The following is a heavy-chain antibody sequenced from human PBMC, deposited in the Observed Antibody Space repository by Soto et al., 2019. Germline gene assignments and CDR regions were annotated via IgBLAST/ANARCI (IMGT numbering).Heavy chain of an antibody. D-gene: IGHD3-3*01. V-gene: IGHV4-30-4*01. CDR1: GGSISSCDYY. J-gene: IGHJ4*02. CDR2: IYNGGST. CDR3: ARAPVGLDTISYFDY. Sequence: SETLSLTCTVSGGSISSCDYYWSWIRHPPGKGLEWIGYIYNGGSTYYRPSLESRMHMSLDATRNHYSLRLTSVTAADTAVYFCARAPVGLDTISYFDYWGQGKLVTVSS.